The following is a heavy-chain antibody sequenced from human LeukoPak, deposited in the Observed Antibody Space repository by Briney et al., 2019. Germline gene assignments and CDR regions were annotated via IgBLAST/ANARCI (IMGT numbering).Heavy chain of an antibody. V-gene: IGHV3-21*01. CDR1: GFTFNTYX. CDR2: ISSSSSYT. Sequence: PGGSLRLSCAASGFTFNTYXMNWVXQAPGKGLEWVSSISSSSSYTYYADSVKGRFTIPRDNAKNSLYLQMNSLRAEDTAVYYCARDFNRWGQGTLVTVSS. J-gene: IGHJ4*02. CDR3: ARDFNR. D-gene: IGHD2/OR15-2a*01.